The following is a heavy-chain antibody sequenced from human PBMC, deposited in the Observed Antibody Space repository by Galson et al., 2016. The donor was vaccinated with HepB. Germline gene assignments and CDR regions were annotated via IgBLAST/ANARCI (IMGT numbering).Heavy chain of an antibody. CDR1: GFTFSSYA. D-gene: IGHD1-14*01. V-gene: IGHV3-30*14. CDR3: AKGPFRIPNWFDS. Sequence: SLRLSCAASGFTFSSYAMHWVRQAPGKGLEWVAVISYDGSNKYYADSVKGRFTISRDNSKNTLYLQMNSLRAEDTAVYFCAKGPFRIPNWFDSWGQGTLVTVSS. J-gene: IGHJ5*01. CDR2: ISYDGSNK.